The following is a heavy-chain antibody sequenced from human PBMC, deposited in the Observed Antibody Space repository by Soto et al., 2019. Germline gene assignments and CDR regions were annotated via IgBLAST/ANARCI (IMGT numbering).Heavy chain of an antibody. J-gene: IGHJ3*01. Sequence: VQLLESVGDLVQPGRSLRLSCVASGFILNNYAMSWVRQAPGQGLGWVSTVGGTDGDSDGVPWYEDSVKGRFTIFRDSSANTLFLHMDNLRAEDSALYYCVKRGRNWGAFDFWGQGTTVVVSS. CDR3: VKRGRNWGAFDF. CDR2: VGGTDGDSDGVP. V-gene: IGHV3-23*01. CDR1: GFILNNYA. D-gene: IGHD7-27*01.